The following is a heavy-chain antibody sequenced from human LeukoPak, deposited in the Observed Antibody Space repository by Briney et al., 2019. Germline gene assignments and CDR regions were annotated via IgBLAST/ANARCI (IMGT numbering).Heavy chain of an antibody. CDR3: AGYPGGSGSVNGNWFDP. CDR1: GGSFSGYY. CDR2: INHSGST. Sequence: SETLSLTCAVYGGSFSGYYWSWIRQPPGKGLEWIGEINHSGSTNYNPSLKSRVTISVDTSKDQFSLKLSSVTAADTAVYYCAGYPGGSGSVNGNWFDPWGQGTLVTVSS. J-gene: IGHJ5*02. V-gene: IGHV4-34*01. D-gene: IGHD3-22*01.